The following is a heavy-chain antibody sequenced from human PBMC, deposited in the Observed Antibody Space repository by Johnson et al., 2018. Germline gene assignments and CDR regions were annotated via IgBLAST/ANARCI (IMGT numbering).Heavy chain of an antibody. J-gene: IGHJ3*02. V-gene: IGHV3-21*01. CDR3: ARNSPISRYDAFDI. CDR1: GFTFSSYS. D-gene: IGHD5/OR15-5a*01. Sequence: VQLVESGGGLVKPGGSLRLSCAASGFTFSSYSMNWVRQAPGKGLEWVSSISSSSSYIYYADSVKGRFTISRDNAKNSLYLQMNSLRAEDTAVYYCARNSPISRYDAFDIWGQGTMVTVSS. CDR2: ISSSSSYI.